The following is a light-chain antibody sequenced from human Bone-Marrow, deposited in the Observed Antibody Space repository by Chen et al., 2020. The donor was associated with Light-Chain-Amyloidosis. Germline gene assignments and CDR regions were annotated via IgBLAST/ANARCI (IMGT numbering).Light chain of an antibody. V-gene: IGKV3-20*01. CDR1: QSVSDNF. Sequence: EIVLTHSPGTLSLSAGERATLSCRASQSVSDNFLAWYQQKPGQAPRLLIYAASRRATGIPDVFSGSGSGTDFTLTISRLEPEDFAVYYCQQYGNSPWTFGQGTKVEIK. J-gene: IGKJ1*01. CDR3: QQYGNSPWT. CDR2: AAS.